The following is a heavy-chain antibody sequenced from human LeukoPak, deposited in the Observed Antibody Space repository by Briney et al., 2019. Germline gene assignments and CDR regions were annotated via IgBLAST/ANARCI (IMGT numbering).Heavy chain of an antibody. Sequence: SETLSLTCTVSGGSISSYYWSWIRQPPGKGLEWIGYIYYSGSTNYNPSLKSRVTISVDTSKNQFSLKLSSVTAADTALYYCARDVYCSSPNWGQGTLVTVSS. CDR1: GGSISSYY. CDR2: IYYSGST. V-gene: IGHV4-59*01. CDR3: ARDVYCSSPN. D-gene: IGHD6-6*01. J-gene: IGHJ4*02.